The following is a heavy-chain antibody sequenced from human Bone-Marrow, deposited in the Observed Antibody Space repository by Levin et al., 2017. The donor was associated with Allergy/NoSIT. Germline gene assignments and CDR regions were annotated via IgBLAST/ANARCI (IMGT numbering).Heavy chain of an antibody. CDR3: ARDEGGDRWYFDF. CDR1: GGSIGTYY. V-gene: IGHV4-59*01. D-gene: IGHD3-16*01. Sequence: MSSETLSLTCSVSGGSIGTYYWNWFRQSPAKGLEWIGYIYKSGSTKYNPSLKNRLTISVDTSKNEFSLTLTSVTAADTAVYYCARDEGGDRWYFDFWGRGTLVTVS. J-gene: IGHJ2*01. CDR2: IYKSGST.